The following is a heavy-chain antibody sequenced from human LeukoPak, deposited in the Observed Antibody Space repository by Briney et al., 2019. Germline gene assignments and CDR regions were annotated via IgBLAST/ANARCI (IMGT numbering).Heavy chain of an antibody. CDR2: IYAGGNT. J-gene: IGHJ4*02. CDR1: GFTVSGNY. D-gene: IGHD3-10*01. V-gene: IGHV3-53*01. CDR3: ASGEWPQDY. Sequence: QPGGSLRLSCAASGFTVSGNYMTWVRQAPGRGLEWVSLIYAGGNTYYPASVKGRFTISRDNSKNTLYLQMNSLRAEGTAVYYCASGEWPQDYWGQGTLVTVSS.